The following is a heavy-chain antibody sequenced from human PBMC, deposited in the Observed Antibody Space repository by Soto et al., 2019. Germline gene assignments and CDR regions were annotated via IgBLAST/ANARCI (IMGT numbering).Heavy chain of an antibody. CDR3: AKDRQSYNSLWDPFDF. J-gene: IGHJ3*01. Sequence: EVQLLESGGGLVQPGGSLRLSCAASGFAFSTYAMSWVRQAPGRGLGGGSSIGGGDDDTYYADSVKGRFTISRDKYRNKVLLEMTSLSAEDTDRYYCAKDRQSYNSLWDPFDFWGQGTVVTVSS. V-gene: IGHV3-23*01. CDR1: GFAFSTYA. D-gene: IGHD1-1*01. CDR2: IGGGDDDT.